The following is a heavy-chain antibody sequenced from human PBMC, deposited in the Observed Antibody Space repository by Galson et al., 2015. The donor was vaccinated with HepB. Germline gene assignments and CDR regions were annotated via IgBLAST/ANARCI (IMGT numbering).Heavy chain of an antibody. Sequence: SETLSLTCSVSGASVNNGLYSWTWIRQPAGKGLGWIGRTYFSGTTDYNPSLKARVSISIDTSKNQFSLRLTAVTAADTAVYYCARGTGWSPEGYWGQGILVAVSS. D-gene: IGHD6-19*01. J-gene: IGHJ4*02. CDR3: ARGTGWSPEGY. CDR2: TYFSGTT. CDR1: GASVNNGLYS. V-gene: IGHV4-61*10.